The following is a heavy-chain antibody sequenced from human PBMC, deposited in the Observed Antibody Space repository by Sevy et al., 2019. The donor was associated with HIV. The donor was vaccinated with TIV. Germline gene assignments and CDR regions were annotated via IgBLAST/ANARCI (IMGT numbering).Heavy chain of an antibody. D-gene: IGHD3-22*01. CDR3: ATTKDYYDSSGDPFDY. V-gene: IGHV1-24*01. CDR1: GKTLSDLS. CDR2: LDPEDGET. J-gene: IGHJ4*02. Sequence: ASVKVSCKVSGKTLSDLSMHWVRQAPGKGLEWMGSLDPEDGETLYAQNFRARVTMTEDTSTAYMELSSLRSEDTAVYYCATTKDYYDSSGDPFDYWGQGSLVTVSS.